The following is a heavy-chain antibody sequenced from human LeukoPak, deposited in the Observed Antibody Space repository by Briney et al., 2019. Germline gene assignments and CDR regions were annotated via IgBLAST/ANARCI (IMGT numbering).Heavy chain of an antibody. CDR2: ISTEIGNT. J-gene: IGHJ4*02. CDR1: GYSFHDFG. CDR3: ARDRYGYCGGGSCFLFDY. D-gene: IGHD2-15*01. V-gene: IGHV1-18*04. Sequence: GASVKVSCKASGYSFHDFGISWVRQAPGRGLEWMGWISTEIGNTNYAQRLQGRVTMTRDTSTSTVYMELTSLRSDDTAVYYCARDRYGYCGGGSCFLFDYWGQGTLVTVSS.